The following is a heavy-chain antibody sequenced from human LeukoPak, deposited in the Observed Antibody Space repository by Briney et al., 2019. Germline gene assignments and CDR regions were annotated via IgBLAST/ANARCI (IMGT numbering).Heavy chain of an antibody. CDR3: AIASSGWAVDLYYFDY. CDR1: EFTFSSFS. CDR2: ISSSGSYI. Sequence: GESLRLSCAASEFTFSSFSMNWVRQAPGKGLEWVSSISSSGSYIYQADSVKGRFTISRDNAKNSLYLQMNSLRAEDTAVYYCAIASSGWAVDLYYFDYWGRGTLVTVSS. D-gene: IGHD6-19*01. V-gene: IGHV3-21*01. J-gene: IGHJ4*02.